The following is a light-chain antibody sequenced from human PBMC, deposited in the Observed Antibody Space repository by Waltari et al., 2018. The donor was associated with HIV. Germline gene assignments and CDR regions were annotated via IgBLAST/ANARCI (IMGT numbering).Light chain of an antibody. CDR3: QSYDSTNWV. V-gene: IGLV6-57*03. J-gene: IGLJ3*02. CDR2: EDH. Sequence: NFMLTQPHSVSESPGKTVTLSCTRTSGSIASNYVHWYQRRPGSAPTTVIYEDHQRPSGVPDRFSGSIDSSSNSASLTISGLKTEDEADYYCQSYDSTNWVFGGGTKLTVL. CDR1: SGSIASNY.